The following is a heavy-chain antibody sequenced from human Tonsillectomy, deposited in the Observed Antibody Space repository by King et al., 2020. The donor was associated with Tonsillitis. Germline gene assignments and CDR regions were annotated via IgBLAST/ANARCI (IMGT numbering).Heavy chain of an antibody. CDR3: ARAPVLRFLEWLGDWFDP. D-gene: IGHD3-3*01. J-gene: IGHJ5*02. CDR1: GYTFTSYD. CDR2: MNPNSGNT. Sequence: QLVQSGAEVKKPGASVKVSCKASGYTFTSYDINWVRQATGQGLEWMGWMNPNSGNTGYAQKLQGRVTMTRNTSISTAYMELSSLRSEDTAVYYCARAPVLRFLEWLGDWFDPWGQGTLVTVSS. V-gene: IGHV1-8*01.